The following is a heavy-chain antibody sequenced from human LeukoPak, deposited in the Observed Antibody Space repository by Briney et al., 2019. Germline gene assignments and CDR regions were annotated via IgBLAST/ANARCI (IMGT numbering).Heavy chain of an antibody. Sequence: GGSLRLSCAASGFTFSSYAMSWLRQAPGKGLEWVSAISGSGGSTYYADSVKGRFTISRDNSKNTLYLQMNSLRAEDTAVYYCAKDPEKLWFGELLLDYWGQGTLVTVSS. CDR3: AKDPEKLWFGELLLDY. CDR2: ISGSGGST. CDR1: GFTFSSYA. D-gene: IGHD3-10*01. V-gene: IGHV3-23*01. J-gene: IGHJ4*02.